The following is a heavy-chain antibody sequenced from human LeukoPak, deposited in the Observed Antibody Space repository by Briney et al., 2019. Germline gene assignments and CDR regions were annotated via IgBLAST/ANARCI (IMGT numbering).Heavy chain of an antibody. D-gene: IGHD5-12*01. Sequence: SETLSLTCAVSGGSISSSNWWNWVRQPPGKGLEWIGEIYHSGSTNYNPSLKSRVTISVDKSKNQFSLKLSSVTAADTAVYYCARGGEWLRSHFDYWGQGTLVTVSS. V-gene: IGHV4-4*02. J-gene: IGHJ4*02. CDR3: ARGGEWLRSHFDY. CDR1: GGSISSSNW. CDR2: IYHSGST.